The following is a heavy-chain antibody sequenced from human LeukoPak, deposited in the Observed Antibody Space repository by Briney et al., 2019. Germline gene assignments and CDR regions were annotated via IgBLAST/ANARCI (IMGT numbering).Heavy chain of an antibody. CDR1: GFSFSAYW. D-gene: IGHD3-22*01. J-gene: IGHJ4*02. V-gene: IGHV3-74*01. Sequence: PGGSLRLSCAGSGFSFSAYWTHWVRQLPGKGLVWVSRINSDGSSISYADSVKGRFTISRDNAKNTLYLQMNSLRLEDTAVYYCARLRGYYDSSDHWGQGTLVTVSS. CDR2: INSDGSSI. CDR3: ARLRGYYDSSDH.